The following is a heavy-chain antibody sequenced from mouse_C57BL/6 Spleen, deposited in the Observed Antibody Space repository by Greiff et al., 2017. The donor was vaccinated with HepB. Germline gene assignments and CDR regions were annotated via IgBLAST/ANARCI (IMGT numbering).Heavy chain of an antibody. D-gene: IGHD2-3*01. Sequence: EVKLVESGGGLVQPKGSLKLSCAASGFSFNTYAMNWVRQAPGKGLEWVARIRSKSNNYATYYADSVKDRFTISRDDSESMLYLQMNNLKTEDTAMYYCVRHPFYDGYYWYFDVWGTGTTVTVSS. CDR3: VRHPFYDGYYWYFDV. V-gene: IGHV10-1*01. CDR2: IRSKSNNYAT. J-gene: IGHJ1*03. CDR1: GFSFNTYA.